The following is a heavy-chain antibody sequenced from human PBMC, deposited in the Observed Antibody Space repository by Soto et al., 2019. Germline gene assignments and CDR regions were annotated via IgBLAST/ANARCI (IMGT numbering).Heavy chain of an antibody. CDR1: GYYLSSGSY. V-gene: IGHV4-38-2*02. CDR3: AKAHVMVVAGSPFDY. J-gene: IGHJ4*01. CDR2: IYQGGTT. Sequence: YVTRSRTCTASGYYLSSGSYSGCSRQPSRAGPGRPASIYQGGTTFYNPSLKSRVTVSVDKSNNQFSLKLRSVTAADTAVYYCAKAHVMVVAGSPFDYWGHGTLVTVSS. D-gene: IGHD6-19*01.